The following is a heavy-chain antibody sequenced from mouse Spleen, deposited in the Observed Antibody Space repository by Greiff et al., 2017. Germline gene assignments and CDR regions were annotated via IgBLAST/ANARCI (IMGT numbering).Heavy chain of an antibody. J-gene: IGHJ4*01. Sequence: VQLKQSGPGLVQPSQSLSITCTVSGFSLTSYGVHWVRQSPGKGLEWLGVIWSGGSTDYNAAFISRLSISKDNSKSQVFFKMNSLQADDTAIYYCASNRYYAMDYWGQGTSVTVSS. V-gene: IGHV2-2*01. CDR2: IWSGGST. CDR3: ASNRYYAMDY. CDR1: GFSLTSYG.